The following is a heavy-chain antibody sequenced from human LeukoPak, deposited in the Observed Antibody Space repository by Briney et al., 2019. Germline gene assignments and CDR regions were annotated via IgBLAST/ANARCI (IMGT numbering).Heavy chain of an antibody. CDR1: GDSISNSNW. Sequence: SETLSLTCAVSGDSISNSNWWTWIRQPPGKGLEWIGEVYPTGSTNYSPSLKGRVTISVDKSKNQFSLKLSSVTAADTAVYYCARDGYGDYELRAFDIWGQGTMVTVSS. CDR3: ARDGYGDYELRAFDI. V-gene: IGHV4-4*02. J-gene: IGHJ3*02. CDR2: VYPTGST. D-gene: IGHD4-17*01.